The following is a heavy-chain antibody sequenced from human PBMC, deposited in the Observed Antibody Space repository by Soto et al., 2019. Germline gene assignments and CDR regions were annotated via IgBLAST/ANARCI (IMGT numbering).Heavy chain of an antibody. CDR2: IHPRGDF. V-gene: IGHV4-4*01. D-gene: IGHD2-2*01. CDR3: ARIRAGCSRTSCYLED. CDR1: GDSISSNTW. Sequence: QVQLQVSGPGLVKPSGTLSLTCTVSGDSISSNTWWNWVRQTPGKGLDWIGEIHPRGDFNYHPSLEIRVTLSVDKSKNQVSLRLTSLTAAATAVYCCARIRAGCSRTSCYLEDWGRGTLVTISS. J-gene: IGHJ4*02.